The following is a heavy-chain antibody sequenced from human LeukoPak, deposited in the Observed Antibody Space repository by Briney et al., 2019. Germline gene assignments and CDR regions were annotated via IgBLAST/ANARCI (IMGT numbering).Heavy chain of an antibody. V-gene: IGHV3-43*02. D-gene: IGHD2-2*01. CDR3: AKGNNTISFNFDY. Sequence: GGSLRLSCTVSGFTFRDFSMHWVRQAPGEGLQWVGLVSGDGGVTHYPDSVKGRFTISRDNNQNSLYLQMNSLTVEDSAFYYCAKGNNTISFNFDYWGQGTLVTVSS. CDR1: GFTFRDFS. CDR2: VSGDGGVT. J-gene: IGHJ4*02.